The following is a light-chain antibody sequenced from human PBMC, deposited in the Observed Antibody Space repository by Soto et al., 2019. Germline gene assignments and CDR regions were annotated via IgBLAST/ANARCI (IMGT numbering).Light chain of an antibody. V-gene: IGKV1-5*01. CDR1: QSISIW. J-gene: IGKJ1*01. CDR3: QQYNGYSTWT. CDR2: DAS. Sequence: DIQMTQSPSTLSASVGDRVTITCRASQSISIWLAWYQQKPGKAHKVLIWDASSLQRGVPSRFSGSGSGTEFTLTISRLQPDDLATYYGQQYNGYSTWTVGQVTKVEIK.